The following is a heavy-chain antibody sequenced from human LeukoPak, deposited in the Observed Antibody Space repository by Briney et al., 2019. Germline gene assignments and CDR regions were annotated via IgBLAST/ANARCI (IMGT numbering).Heavy chain of an antibody. V-gene: IGHV4-38-2*02. CDR1: GGSISSYY. Sequence: SETLSLTCTVSGGSISSYYWGWIRQPPGKGLEWIGSIYHSGSTYYNPSLKSRVTISVDTSKNQFSLKLSSVTAADTAVYYCARRGSSGWYWYFDLWGRGTLVTVSS. J-gene: IGHJ2*01. CDR2: IYHSGST. D-gene: IGHD6-19*01. CDR3: ARRGSSGWYWYFDL.